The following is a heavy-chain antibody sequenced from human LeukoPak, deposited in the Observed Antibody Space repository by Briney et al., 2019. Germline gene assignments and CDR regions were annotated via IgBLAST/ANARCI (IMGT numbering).Heavy chain of an antibody. CDR2: ISGSGASA. CDR3: ARTEYSSSPDAFDI. J-gene: IGHJ3*02. Sequence: GGSLRLSCAASGFTFDDFAMSWVRQAPGKGLEWVSIISGSGASAYSADSVKGRFTISRDNSKNTLYLQMNSLRVEDTAVYYCARTEYSSSPDAFDIWGQGTMVTVSS. CDR1: GFTFDDFA. D-gene: IGHD6-13*01. V-gene: IGHV3-23*01.